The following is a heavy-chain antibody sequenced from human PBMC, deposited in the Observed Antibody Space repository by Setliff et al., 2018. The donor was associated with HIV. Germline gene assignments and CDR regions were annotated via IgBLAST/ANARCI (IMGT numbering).Heavy chain of an antibody. CDR1: GYTFTSYG. CDR2: ISAYNGNT. V-gene: IGHV1-18*01. Sequence: ASVKVSCKASGYTFTSYGISWVRQAPGQGLKWMGWISAYNGNTNYAQKLQGRVTMTTDTSTSTAYMELSSLRSDDTAVYFCARLGSGWSDSYYYAMDIWGQGTTVTVSS. J-gene: IGHJ6*02. CDR3: ARLGSGWSDSYYYAMDI. D-gene: IGHD6-19*01.